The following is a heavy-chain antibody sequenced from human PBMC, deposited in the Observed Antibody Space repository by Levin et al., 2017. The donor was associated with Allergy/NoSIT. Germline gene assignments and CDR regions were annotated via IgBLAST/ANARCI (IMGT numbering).Heavy chain of an antibody. J-gene: IGHJ6*02. Sequence: GESLKISCAASGFQFNIYWMTWVRQAPGKGLEWVANIHENGGETSYVDSVKGRFTISRDNAKNLLYLQMNNLRVEDTGVYYCARARTSRYYNFYYFGMDAWGQGTTVTVSS. CDR2: IHENGGET. V-gene: IGHV3-7*04. D-gene: IGHD3-22*01. CDR1: GFQFNIYW. CDR3: ARARTSRYYNFYYFGMDA.